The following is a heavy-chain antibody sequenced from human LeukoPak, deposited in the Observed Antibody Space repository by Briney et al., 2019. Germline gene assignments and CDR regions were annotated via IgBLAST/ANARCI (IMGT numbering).Heavy chain of an antibody. J-gene: IGHJ3*02. D-gene: IGHD3-16*01. CDR2: IKQDGSEK. Sequence: PGGSLRLSCAASGFTFSSYGMHWVRQAPGKGLEWVANIKQDGSEKYYVDSVKGRFTISRDNAKNSLYLQMNSLRAEDTAVYYCARFWVWGSFPVEGDAFDIWGQGTMVTVSS. V-gene: IGHV3-7*01. CDR3: ARFWVWGSFPVEGDAFDI. CDR1: GFTFSSYG.